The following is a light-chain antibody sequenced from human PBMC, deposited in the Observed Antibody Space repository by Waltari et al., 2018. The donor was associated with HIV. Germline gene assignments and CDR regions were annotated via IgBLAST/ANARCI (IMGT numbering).Light chain of an antibody. CDR1: SSDVGGYKY. CDR2: DCS. V-gene: IGLV2-8*01. Sequence: QSALTQPPSATGSPGQPVTNSSTGPSSDVGGYKYGSWYQQHPGKAPKLMIYDCSKRPSGVPDRFSGSKSGNTASLTVSGLQAEDEADYYCSSYAGSNNWVVFGGGTKLTVL. CDR3: SSYAGSNNWVV. J-gene: IGLJ2*01.